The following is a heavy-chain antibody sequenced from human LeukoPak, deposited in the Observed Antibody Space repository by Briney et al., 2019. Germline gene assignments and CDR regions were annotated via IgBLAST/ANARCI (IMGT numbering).Heavy chain of an antibody. CDR1: GFTFNTYS. CDR2: ISSSSSTV. V-gene: IGHV3-48*02. J-gene: IGHJ4*02. D-gene: IGHD1-20*01. Sequence: GGSLRLSCAASGFTFNTYSMGWVRQAPGKGREWVSYISSSSSTVYYADSVKGRFTISRDNAKNSLHLEANSLRDEDTAVFYCARLNGRSFDYWGQGTLVTVSS. CDR3: ARLNGRSFDY.